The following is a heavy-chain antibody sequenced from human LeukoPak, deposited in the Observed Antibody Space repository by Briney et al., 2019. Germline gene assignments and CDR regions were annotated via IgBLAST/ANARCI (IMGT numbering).Heavy chain of an antibody. CDR3: AKSRIVVVTAIDY. D-gene: IGHD2-21*02. J-gene: IGHJ4*02. CDR2: ITGSGDST. V-gene: IGHV3-23*01. Sequence: GGSLRLSCVASGFTFGNYAMSWVRQAPGKGLVWVSAITGSGDSTFNADSVKGRFTISRDNSKNTLHLQMNNLRAEDTAIYYCAKSRIVVVTAIDYWGQGILVTVSS. CDR1: GFTFGNYA.